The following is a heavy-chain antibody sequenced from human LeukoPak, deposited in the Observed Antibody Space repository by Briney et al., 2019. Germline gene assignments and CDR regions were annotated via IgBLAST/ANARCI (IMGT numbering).Heavy chain of an antibody. CDR3: ARGASSSENTIPYNWFDP. D-gene: IGHD3-9*01. V-gene: IGHV1-24*01. CDR2: FDPEDGET. Sequence: ASVKVSCKVSGYTLTELSMHWVRQAPGKGLEWMGGFDPEDGETIYAQKFQGRVTITADESTSTAYMELSSLRSEDTAVYYCARGASSSENTIPYNWFDPWGQGTLVTVSS. CDR1: GYTLTELS. J-gene: IGHJ5*02.